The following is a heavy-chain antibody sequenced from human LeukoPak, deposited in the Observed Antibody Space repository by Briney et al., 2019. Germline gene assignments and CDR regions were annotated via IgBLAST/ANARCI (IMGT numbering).Heavy chain of an antibody. CDR1: GGSISSGGYS. V-gene: IGHV4-30-2*01. CDR3: ARGTSSYFDY. Sequence: SETLSLTCAVSGGSISSGGYSWSWIRQPPGKGLEWIGYIYHSGSTYYNPSLKSRVTISVDTSKNQFSLKLSSVTAADTAVYYCARGTSSYFDYRGQGTLVTVSS. CDR2: IYHSGST. J-gene: IGHJ4*02. D-gene: IGHD2-2*01.